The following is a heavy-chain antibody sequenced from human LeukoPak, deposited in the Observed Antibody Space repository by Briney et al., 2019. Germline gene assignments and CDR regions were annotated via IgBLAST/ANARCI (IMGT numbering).Heavy chain of an antibody. CDR2: INSDGSNT. CDR1: GFTFTRHW. J-gene: IGHJ4*02. CDR3: ASASVDSSGYYTAIDY. D-gene: IGHD3-22*01. V-gene: IGHV3-74*01. Sequence: GGSLRLSCAASGFTFTRHWMHWVRQAPGKGLEWVSGINSDGSNTHYADSVKGRFTISRDNAKNTLHPQMNSLRAEETTMYYCASASVDSSGYYTAIDYWGQGTLVTVSS.